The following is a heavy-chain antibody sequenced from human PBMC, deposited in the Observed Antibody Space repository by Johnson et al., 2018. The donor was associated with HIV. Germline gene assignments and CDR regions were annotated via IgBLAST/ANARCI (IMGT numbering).Heavy chain of an antibody. CDR1: GFTLSHYG. CDR3: AKDREAWYISRWYGGGAFEI. D-gene: IGHD6-13*01. CDR2: ISYDGSNE. Sequence: QVQLVESGGGVVQPGRSLRLSCAASGFTLSHYGMHWVRHAPGKGLEWVALISYDGSNEYYADSVKGRFTISRDNSKNTLYLQMSSLRAEDTAVYYCAKDREAWYISRWYGGGAFEIWGQGTTVIVSS. V-gene: IGHV3-30*18. J-gene: IGHJ3*02.